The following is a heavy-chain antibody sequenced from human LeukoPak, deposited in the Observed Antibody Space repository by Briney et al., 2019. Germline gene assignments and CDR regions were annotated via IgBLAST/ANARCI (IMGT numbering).Heavy chain of an antibody. V-gene: IGHV1-2*06. J-gene: IGHJ4*02. Sequence: ASVKVSCKASGYTFTGYYMHWVRQAPGQGLEWMGRINPNSGDTTYAQKFQGRVTMTRDTSISTAYMELSRLRSDDTAVYYCAREYCNGGICYAYFDYWGQGTLVTVSS. CDR2: INPNSGDT. D-gene: IGHD2-15*01. CDR1: GYTFTGYY. CDR3: AREYCNGGICYAYFDY.